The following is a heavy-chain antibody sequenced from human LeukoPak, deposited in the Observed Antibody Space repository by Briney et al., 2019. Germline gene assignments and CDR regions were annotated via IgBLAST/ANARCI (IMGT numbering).Heavy chain of an antibody. D-gene: IGHD2-15*01. CDR2: INHSGST. Sequence: SETLSLTCAVYGGSFSGYYWSWIRQPPGKGLEWIGEINHSGSTNYNPSLKSRVTISVDTSKNQFPLKLSSVTAADTAVYYCAYASTCSGGSCYSHWFDPWGQGTLVTVSS. J-gene: IGHJ5*02. V-gene: IGHV4-34*01. CDR3: AYASTCSGGSCYSHWFDP. CDR1: GGSFSGYY.